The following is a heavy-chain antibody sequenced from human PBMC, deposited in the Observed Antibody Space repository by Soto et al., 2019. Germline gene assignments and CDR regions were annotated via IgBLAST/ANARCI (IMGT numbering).Heavy chain of an antibody. J-gene: IGHJ4*02. Sequence: GASVKVSCKTSGYIFTSYDIHCVRQAPGQGLEWMGIINPSGGTTTYAQKFQGRVTMTRDTSTSTVYMELSSLRSEDTAVYYCARGPATAPDAYWGLGTLVTVSS. CDR3: ARGPATAPDAY. CDR2: INPSGGTT. CDR1: GYIFTSYD. V-gene: IGHV1-46*01. D-gene: IGHD2-2*01.